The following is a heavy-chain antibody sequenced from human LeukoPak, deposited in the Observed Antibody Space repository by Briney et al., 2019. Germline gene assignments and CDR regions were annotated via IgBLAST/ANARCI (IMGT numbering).Heavy chain of an antibody. J-gene: IGHJ4*02. Sequence: GGSLRLSCAASGFTFSDSAMTWVRQAPGKGLEWVSLISASGVSTYYADSVKGRFTISIDNSKNTLYLQMNSLRAEDTAVFYCAKLSGSTYSLWYFDYWGQGTLVTVSS. CDR1: GFTFSDSA. CDR2: ISASGVST. V-gene: IGHV3-23*01. D-gene: IGHD3-10*01. CDR3: AKLSGSTYSLWYFDY.